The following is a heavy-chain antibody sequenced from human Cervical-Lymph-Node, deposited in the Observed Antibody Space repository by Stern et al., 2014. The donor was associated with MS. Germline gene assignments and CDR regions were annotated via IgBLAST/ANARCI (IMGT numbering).Heavy chain of an antibody. CDR2: IYSSGSA. J-gene: IGHJ4*02. CDR3: ARDSSGWLY. D-gene: IGHD6-19*01. CDR1: GGSIISGSSY. V-gene: IGHV4-61*02. Sequence: QVQLQESGPGLVKPSQTLSLTCTVSGGSIISGSSYWSWVRQPAGKGLEWIGRIYSSGSAHYSPSLKSRVTFSVDTSKNQFSLKLRSVTAADTAVYYCARDSSGWLYWGQGTLVTVSS.